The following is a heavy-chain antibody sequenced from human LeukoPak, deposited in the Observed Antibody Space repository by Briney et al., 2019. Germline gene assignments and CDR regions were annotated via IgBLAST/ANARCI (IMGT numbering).Heavy chain of an antibody. Sequence: GRSLRLSCAASGFTFSSYAMHWVRQAPGKELEWVAVISYDGSNKYYADSVKGRFTISRDNSKNTLYLQMNSLRAEDTAVYYCARVPLGGGYSLQPYYFDYWGQGTLVTVSS. D-gene: IGHD5-24*01. CDR3: ARVPLGGGYSLQPYYFDY. CDR2: ISYDGSNK. CDR1: GFTFSSYA. J-gene: IGHJ4*02. V-gene: IGHV3-30*04.